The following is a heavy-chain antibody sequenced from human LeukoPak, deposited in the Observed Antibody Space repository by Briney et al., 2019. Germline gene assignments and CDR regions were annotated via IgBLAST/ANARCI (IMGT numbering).Heavy chain of an antibody. CDR3: ARHAYGDYRFDY. V-gene: IGHV4-34*01. D-gene: IGHD4-17*01. Sequence: SSETLSLTCAVCGGSFSGYYWSWIRQPPGKGLEWIGEINHSGSTNYNPSLKSRVTISVDTSKNQFSLKLSSVTAADTAVYYCARHAYGDYRFDYWGQGTLVTVSS. J-gene: IGHJ4*02. CDR1: GGSFSGYY. CDR2: INHSGST.